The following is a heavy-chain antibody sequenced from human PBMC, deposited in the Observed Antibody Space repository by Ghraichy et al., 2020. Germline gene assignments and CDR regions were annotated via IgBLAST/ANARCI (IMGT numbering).Heavy chain of an antibody. CDR1: GFSFSSYA. CDR3: AKGGLGRRPGLDY. J-gene: IGHJ4*02. Sequence: ESLNISCGASGFSFSSYAMTWARQAPGKGLEYVSSISEGDGITYYSDSVKGRFTISRDNSKNTLYLQLNSLRAEDTAVYYCAKGGLGRRPGLDYWGQGTLVTVSS. V-gene: IGHV3-23*01. CDR2: ISEGDGIT.